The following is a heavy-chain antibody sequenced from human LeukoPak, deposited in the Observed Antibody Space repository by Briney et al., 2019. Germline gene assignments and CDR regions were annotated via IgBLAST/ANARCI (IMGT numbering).Heavy chain of an antibody. CDR2: IIPIFGTA. V-gene: IGHV1-69*05. Sequence: SVKVSCKASGGTFSSYGISWVRQAPGQGLEWMGGIIPIFGTANYAQKFQGRVTITTDESTSTAYMELSSLRSEDAAVYYCARFRSSRQQLGFFDYWGQGTLVTVSS. CDR3: ARFRSSRQQLGFFDY. D-gene: IGHD6-13*01. J-gene: IGHJ4*02. CDR1: GGTFSSYG.